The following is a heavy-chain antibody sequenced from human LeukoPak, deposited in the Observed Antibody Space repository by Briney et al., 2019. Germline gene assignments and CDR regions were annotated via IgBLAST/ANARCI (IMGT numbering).Heavy chain of an antibody. CDR2: ITVSGDTT. Sequence: GGSLRLSCAASGFTFSNYAFYWVRQAPEKGLEWVSTITVSGDTTFYADSVEGRFTISRDNTENTLYLQMNSLRAEDTAVYYCAKLYTSRWYNDYWGQGTLVTVSS. CDR1: GFTFSNYA. CDR3: AKLYTSRWYNDY. J-gene: IGHJ4*02. V-gene: IGHV3-23*01. D-gene: IGHD6-13*01.